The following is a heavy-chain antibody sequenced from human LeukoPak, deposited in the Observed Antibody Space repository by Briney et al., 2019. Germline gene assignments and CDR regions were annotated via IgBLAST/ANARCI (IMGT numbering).Heavy chain of an antibody. V-gene: IGHV4-34*01. CDR3: ARGTDYYDSSGYYFDY. Sequence: PSETLSLTCAVYGGSFSGYYWSWIRQPPGKGLEWMGEINHSGSTNYNPSLKSRVTISVDTSKNQFSLKLSSVTAADTAVYYCARGTDYYDSSGYYFDYWGQGTLVTVSS. CDR2: INHSGST. D-gene: IGHD3-22*01. CDR1: GGSFSGYY. J-gene: IGHJ4*02.